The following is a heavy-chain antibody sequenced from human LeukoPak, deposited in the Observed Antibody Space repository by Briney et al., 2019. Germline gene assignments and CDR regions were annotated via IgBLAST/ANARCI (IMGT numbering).Heavy chain of an antibody. V-gene: IGHV3-7*05. Sequence: GGPLRLSFAPLGFTLGGYWMSGVRQAPGKGLEWVANIKEDGSEKYYVDSVKGRFTISRDNAKNSLYLQMNSLRAEDTALYYCARDHGWASDYWGQGTLVTVSS. CDR3: ARDHGWASDY. CDR1: GFTLGGYW. CDR2: IKEDGSEK. J-gene: IGHJ4*02. D-gene: IGHD1-26*01.